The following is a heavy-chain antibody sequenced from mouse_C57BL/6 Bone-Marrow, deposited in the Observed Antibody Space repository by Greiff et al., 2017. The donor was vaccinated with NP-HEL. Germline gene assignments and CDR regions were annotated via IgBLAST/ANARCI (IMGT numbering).Heavy chain of an antibody. J-gene: IGHJ2*01. CDR2: IYPGNSDT. V-gene: IGHV1-5*01. CDR3: TRENLDYYGSGDY. Sequence: VQLQQSGTVLARPGASVKMSCKPSGYTFTSYWMHWVKQRPGQGLEWIGAIYPGNSDTSYNQKFKGKAKLTAVTSASTAYMELSSLTNEDSAVYYCTRENLDYYGSGDYWGQGTTLTVSS. CDR1: GYTFTSYW. D-gene: IGHD1-1*01.